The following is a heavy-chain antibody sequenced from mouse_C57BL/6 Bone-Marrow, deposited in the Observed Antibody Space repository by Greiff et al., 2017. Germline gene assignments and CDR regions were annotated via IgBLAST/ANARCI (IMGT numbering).Heavy chain of an antibody. D-gene: IGHD2-10*01. CDR3: ARSYFTFAY. CDR1: GYTFTSYG. Sequence: QVQLKESGAELARPGASVKLSCKASGYTFTSYGISWVKQRTGQGLEWIGEIYPRSGNTYYNEKFKGKATLTADKSSSTAYMELRSLTSEDSAVYFCARSYFTFAYWGQGTLVTVSA. V-gene: IGHV1-81*01. CDR2: IYPRSGNT. J-gene: IGHJ3*01.